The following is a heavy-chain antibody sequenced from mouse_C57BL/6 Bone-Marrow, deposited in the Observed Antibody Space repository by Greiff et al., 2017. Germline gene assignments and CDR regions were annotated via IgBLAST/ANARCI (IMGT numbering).Heavy chain of an antibody. CDR2: IDPSDSYT. J-gene: IGHJ2*01. CDR1: GYTFTSYW. Sequence: QVQLQQPGAELVMPGASVKLSCKASGYTFTSYWMHWVKQRPGQGLEWIGEIDPSDSYTNYNQKFKGKSTLTVDKSSSTAYMQLSSLTSEDSAVYYCANGYYYFDYWGQGTTLTVSS. D-gene: IGHD2-3*01. CDR3: ANGYYYFDY. V-gene: IGHV1-69*01.